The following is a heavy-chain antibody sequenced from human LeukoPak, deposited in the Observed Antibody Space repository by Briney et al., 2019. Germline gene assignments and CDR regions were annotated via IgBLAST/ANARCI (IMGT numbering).Heavy chain of an antibody. Sequence: ASVKVSCKASGYTFTGYYMHWVRQAPGQGLEWVGWINPNSGGTNYAQKFQGRVTMTRDTSISTAYMELSRLRSDDTAVYYCARETRYSSSWYEWFDPWGQRTLVTVSS. V-gene: IGHV1-2*02. CDR2: INPNSGGT. D-gene: IGHD6-13*01. J-gene: IGHJ5*02. CDR1: GYTFTGYY. CDR3: ARETRYSSSWYEWFDP.